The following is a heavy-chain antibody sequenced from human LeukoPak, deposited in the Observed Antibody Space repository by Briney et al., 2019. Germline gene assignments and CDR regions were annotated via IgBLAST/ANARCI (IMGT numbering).Heavy chain of an antibody. CDR3: AREMRSPRGGFDY. Sequence: SETLSLTCTVSSGSISSTSYDWGGIRQPPGMGLVGIGSMYYSASTYYNPSLKSRVTISVDTSNSQFSLKLSSETAADTAVYYCAREMRSPRGGFDYWDQGTLVTVSS. J-gene: IGHJ4*02. CDR1: SGSISSTSYD. CDR2: MYYSAST. D-gene: IGHD3-10*01. V-gene: IGHV4-39*07.